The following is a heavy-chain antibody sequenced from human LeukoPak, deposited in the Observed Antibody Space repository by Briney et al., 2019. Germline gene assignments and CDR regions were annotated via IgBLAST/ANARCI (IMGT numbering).Heavy chain of an antibody. V-gene: IGHV1-69*13. CDR3: ARAPPDYQLLYFDY. CDR1: GGTSSSYA. CDR2: IIPIFGTA. J-gene: IGHJ4*02. D-gene: IGHD2-2*01. Sequence: GASVKVSCKASGGTSSSYAISWVRQAPGQGLEWMGGIIPIFGTANYAQKFQGRVTITADESTSTAYMELSSLRSEDTAVYYCARAPPDYQLLYFDYWGQGTLVTVSS.